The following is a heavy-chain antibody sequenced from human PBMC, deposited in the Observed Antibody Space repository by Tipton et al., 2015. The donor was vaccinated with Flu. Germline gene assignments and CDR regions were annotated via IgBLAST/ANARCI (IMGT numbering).Heavy chain of an antibody. CDR1: GFTFSSYA. J-gene: IGHJ4*02. Sequence: SLRLSCAASGFTFSSYAMSWVRQAPGKGLEWVSAISGSGGSTYYADSVKGRFTISRDNSKNTLYLQMNSLRAEDTAVYYCAKCPAPYCSSTSCYTLFYFDYWGQGTLVTVSS. D-gene: IGHD2-2*02. CDR3: AKCPAPYCSSTSCYTLFYFDY. CDR2: ISGSGGST. V-gene: IGHV3-23*01.